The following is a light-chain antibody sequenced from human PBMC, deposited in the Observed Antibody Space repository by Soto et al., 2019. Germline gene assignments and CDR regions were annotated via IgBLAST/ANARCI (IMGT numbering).Light chain of an antibody. Sequence: NFMLTQPQSVSESPGKPVTISCTGSSGSIASNYVQWYQQRPCSVPTTVIYENYKRPSGVPDRFSGSIDSSSNSASLTISGLKTEDEADYYCQSYDTNKHGVFGGGTKLTVL. CDR1: SGSIASNY. J-gene: IGLJ3*02. CDR3: QSYDTNKHGV. V-gene: IGLV6-57*02. CDR2: ENY.